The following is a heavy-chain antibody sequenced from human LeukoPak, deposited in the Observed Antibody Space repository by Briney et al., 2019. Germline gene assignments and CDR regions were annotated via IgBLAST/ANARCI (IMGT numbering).Heavy chain of an antibody. V-gene: IGHV3-23*01. J-gene: IGHJ4*02. CDR1: GLTFSNSA. D-gene: IGHD3-10*01. CDR2: VSTSGGT. Sequence: PGGSLRLSCAASGLTFSNSAMNWVRQAPGKGLECVSSVSTSGGTYYADSVKGRFTISRDNSKNTVHLQMNSLRAEDTAVYYCARGQYYGSRNFDHWGQGTLVTVSS. CDR3: ARGQYYGSRNFDH.